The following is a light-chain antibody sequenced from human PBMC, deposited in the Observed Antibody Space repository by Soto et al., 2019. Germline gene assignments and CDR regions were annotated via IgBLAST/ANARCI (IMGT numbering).Light chain of an antibody. V-gene: IGLV2-14*01. CDR2: EVN. CDR1: SSDVGGNDY. J-gene: IGLJ3*02. Sequence: QSVLTQPASVSGSPGQSITISCSRTSSDVGGNDYVSWYQQHPGKAPKLMIYEVNNRPSGVSNRFSGSKSGNTASLTISGLQAEDEADYYCSAFRSTISGVFGGGTKLTVL. CDR3: SAFRSTISGV.